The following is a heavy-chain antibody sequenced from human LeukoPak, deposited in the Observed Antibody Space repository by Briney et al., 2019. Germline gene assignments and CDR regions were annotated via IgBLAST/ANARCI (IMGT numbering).Heavy chain of an antibody. CDR3: ARDRSGWYFPLDY. CDR2: INPNSGGT. D-gene: IGHD6-19*01. V-gene: IGHV1-2*06. CDR1: GYTFTGYY. Sequence: ASVKVSCKASGYTFTGYYMHWVRQAPGQGLEWMGRINPNSGGTNYAQKFQGRVTMTRDTSISTAYMELSRLRSDDTAVYYCARDRSGWYFPLDYWGQETLVTVSS. J-gene: IGHJ4*02.